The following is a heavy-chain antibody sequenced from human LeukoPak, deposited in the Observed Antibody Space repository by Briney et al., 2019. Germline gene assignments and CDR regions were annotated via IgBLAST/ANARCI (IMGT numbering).Heavy chain of an antibody. CDR2: INPNRGGT. Sequence: ASVKVSCKASGYTFTGYYMHWVRQAPGQGLEWMGRINPNRGGTNYAQKFQGRVTMTRDTSISTAYMELSRLRSDDTAVYYCARVAVVTATPFDYWGQGTLVTVSS. V-gene: IGHV1-2*06. D-gene: IGHD2-21*02. J-gene: IGHJ4*02. CDR1: GYTFTGYY. CDR3: ARVAVVTATPFDY.